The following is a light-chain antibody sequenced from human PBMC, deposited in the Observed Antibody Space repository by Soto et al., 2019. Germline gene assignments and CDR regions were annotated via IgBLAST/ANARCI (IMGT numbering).Light chain of an antibody. CDR1: QSISTW. V-gene: IGKV1-5*03. Sequence: DIQMTQSPSTLSASVGDRVTITCRASQSISTWLAWYQQKPGKAPKLLIYKASSLEGGVPSRFSDSGSGTEFNITISSLQPDDFATYYCQQYNTYPLTFGGGTTVEIK. CDR3: QQYNTYPLT. CDR2: KAS. J-gene: IGKJ4*01.